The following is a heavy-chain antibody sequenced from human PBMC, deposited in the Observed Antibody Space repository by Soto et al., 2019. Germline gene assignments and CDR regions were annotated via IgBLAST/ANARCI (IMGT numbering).Heavy chain of an antibody. V-gene: IGHV1-8*01. CDR3: ARSYQLPSVEGYYYYYMAV. Sequence: ASVKVSCKASGYTFTSYDINWVRQATGQGLEWMGWMNPNSGNTGYAQKFQGRVTMTRNTSISTAYMELSSLRSEDTAVYYCARSYQLPSVEGYYYYYMAVWGKGTTVTVSS. CDR1: GYTFTSYD. CDR2: MNPNSGNT. J-gene: IGHJ6*03. D-gene: IGHD2-2*01.